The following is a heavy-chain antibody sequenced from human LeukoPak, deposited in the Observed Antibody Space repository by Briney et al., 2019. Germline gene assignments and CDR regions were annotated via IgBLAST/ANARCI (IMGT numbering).Heavy chain of an antibody. CDR1: GGSISSGSYY. V-gene: IGHV4-61*02. D-gene: IGHD3-22*01. Sequence: SETLSLTCTVSGGSISSGSYYWSWIRPPAGKGLEWIGRIYTSGSTNYNPSLKSRVTISVDTSKNQFSLKLSSVTAADTAVYYCARSYYYDSSGEFDYWGQGTLVTVSS. CDR3: ARSYYYDSSGEFDY. J-gene: IGHJ4*02. CDR2: IYTSGST.